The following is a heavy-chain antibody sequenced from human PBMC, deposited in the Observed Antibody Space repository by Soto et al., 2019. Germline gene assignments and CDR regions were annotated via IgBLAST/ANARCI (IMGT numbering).Heavy chain of an antibody. D-gene: IGHD1-7*01. J-gene: IGHJ4*02. CDR1: GYTFTGYY. Sequence: LGASVKVSCKASGYTFTGYYMHWVRQAPGQGLEWMGWINPNSGGTNYAQKFQGRVTMTRDTSISTAYMELSRLRSDDTAVYYCARERTGTTWGPFNYWGQGTLVTVSS. CDR3: ARERTGTTWGPFNY. V-gene: IGHV1-2*03. CDR2: INPNSGGT.